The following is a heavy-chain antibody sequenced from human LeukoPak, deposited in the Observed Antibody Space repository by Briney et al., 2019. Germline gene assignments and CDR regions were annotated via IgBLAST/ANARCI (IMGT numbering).Heavy chain of an antibody. V-gene: IGHV4-39*01. CDR1: GGSISSSDYY. J-gene: IGHJ6*02. Sequence: SETLSLTCTVSGGSISSSDYYWGWIRQPPETGLEWIGSIYYSGSTYYNPSLKSRVTISVDTSKNQFSLKLNSVTAADTAVYYCARLERAVRSGYCSGGNCYYYFGMDVWGQGTTVTVSS. D-gene: IGHD2-15*01. CDR3: ARLERAVRSGYCSGGNCYYYFGMDV. CDR2: IYYSGST.